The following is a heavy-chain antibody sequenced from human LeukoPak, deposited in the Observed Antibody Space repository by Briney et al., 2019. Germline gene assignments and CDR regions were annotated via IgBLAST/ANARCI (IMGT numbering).Heavy chain of an antibody. Sequence: PGGSLRLSCAASGFTFSSYWMHWVRHAPGKGLVWVSRINSDGSSTYYADSLKGRFTISRDNAKNTLYLQMNSLRAEDTAVYYCAREGETDFDPPDFRGQGTLATVSS. D-gene: IGHD2-21*01. J-gene: IGHJ4*02. CDR1: GFTFSSYW. V-gene: IGHV3-74*01. CDR3: AREGETDFDPPDF. CDR2: INSDGSST.